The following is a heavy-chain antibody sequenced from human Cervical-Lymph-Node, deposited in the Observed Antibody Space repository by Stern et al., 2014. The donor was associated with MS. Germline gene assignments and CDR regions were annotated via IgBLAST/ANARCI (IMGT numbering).Heavy chain of an antibody. CDR3: FQGRVTITRDTSATTAYMELSSLRSEDTAEYYCARSEEGRATDY. D-gene: IGHD1-26*01. Sequence: VQLVESGAEVKKPGASVKVSCKASGYTFTSYAIHWVRKAPGQRLEWMGGVRAGKVNTRNSKKSQGRGPITKGTSEDQPNMGWVRAGKGDTRYSQKFQGRVTITRDTSATTAYMELSSLRSEDTAEYYCARSEEGRATDYWGQGTLVTVSS. J-gene: IGHJ4*02. V-gene: IGHV1-3*01. CDR1: GYTFTSYA. CDR2: VRAGKVNT.